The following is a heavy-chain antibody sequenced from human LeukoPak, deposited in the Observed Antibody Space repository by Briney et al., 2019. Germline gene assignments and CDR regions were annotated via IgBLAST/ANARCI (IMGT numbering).Heavy chain of an antibody. CDR1: GLTFSSYG. V-gene: IGHV3-30*03. J-gene: IGHJ3*02. CDR3: ARKALTGSHSGPFDI. D-gene: IGHD7-27*01. Sequence: PGGSLRLSCAASGLTFSSYGMHWVRQAPGKGLEWVAVISYDGSNKYYADSVKGRFTISRDNAENLLFLQMSSLRAEDTAVYYCARKALTGSHSGPFDIWGQGTLVTVSS. CDR2: ISYDGSNK.